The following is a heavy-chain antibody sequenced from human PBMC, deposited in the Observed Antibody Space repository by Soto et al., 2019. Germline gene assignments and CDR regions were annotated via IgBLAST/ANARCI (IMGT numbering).Heavy chain of an antibody. CDR2: INWNSGSI. D-gene: IGHD6-13*01. Sequence: GGSLRLSCAASGYTFDDYAMHWVRQVPGKGLEWVSGINWNSGSIGYGDSVKGRFAISRDNAKNSLHLQMNSLSAEDTAFYYCVKDESINWYSGHFRHWGQGTLVTV. V-gene: IGHV3-9*01. CDR1: GYTFDDYA. J-gene: IGHJ1*01. CDR3: VKDESINWYSGHFRH.